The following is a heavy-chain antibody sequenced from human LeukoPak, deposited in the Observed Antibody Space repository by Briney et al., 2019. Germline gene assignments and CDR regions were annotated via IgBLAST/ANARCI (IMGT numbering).Heavy chain of an antibody. J-gene: IGHJ6*04. D-gene: IGHD6-19*01. CDR1: GDSVPSNSAA. Sequence: SQTLSLTCAISGDSVPSNSAAWNGIRQSPSRGLEGLGRTYYRSKWYNDYAVSVKSRITINPDTSKNQFSLQLNSVTPEDTAVYYCARGSRAVAGTYYYYGMDVWGKGTTVAVSS. CDR3: ARGSRAVAGTYYYYGMDV. V-gene: IGHV6-1*01. CDR2: TYYRSKWYN.